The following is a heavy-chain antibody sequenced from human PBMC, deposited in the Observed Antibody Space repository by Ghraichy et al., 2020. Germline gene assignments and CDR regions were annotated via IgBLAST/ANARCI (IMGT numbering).Heavy chain of an antibody. J-gene: IGHJ4*02. Sequence: LSLTCAASGFTFSSYAMSWVRQAPGKGLEWVSAISGSGGSTYYADSVKGRFTISRDNSKNTLYLQMNSLRAEDTAVYYCAKVPTLVGAIYFDYWGQGTLVTGSS. V-gene: IGHV3-23*01. CDR3: AKVPTLVGAIYFDY. D-gene: IGHD1-26*01. CDR1: GFTFSSYA. CDR2: ISGSGGST.